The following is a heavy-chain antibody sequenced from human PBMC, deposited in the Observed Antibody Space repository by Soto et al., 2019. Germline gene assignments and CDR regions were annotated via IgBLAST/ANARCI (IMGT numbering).Heavy chain of an antibody. D-gene: IGHD3-22*01. Sequence: PSETLSLTCTDSGGSISSGGYYWSWIRQHPGKGLEWIGYIYYSGSTYYNPSLKSRVTISVDTSKNQFSLKLSSVTAADTAVYYCARGVYYDSSGYYYYYGMDVWGQGTTVTVSS. CDR3: ARGVYYDSSGYYYYYGMDV. CDR1: GGSISSGGYY. CDR2: IYYSGST. J-gene: IGHJ6*02. V-gene: IGHV4-31*03.